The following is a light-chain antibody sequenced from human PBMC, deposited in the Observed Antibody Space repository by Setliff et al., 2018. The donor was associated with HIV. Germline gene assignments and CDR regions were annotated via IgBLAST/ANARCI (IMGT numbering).Light chain of an antibody. V-gene: IGLV2-14*03. J-gene: IGLJ2*01. CDR3: SSYTSNNTPVV. Sequence: QSALTQPASMSGSAGQSITISCTGTSSDVGGYDYVSWYQQHPDKAPKLMIHDVSNRPSGVSNRFSGSKSGNTASLTISGLQAEDEADYYCSSYTSNNTPVVFGGGTK. CDR2: DVS. CDR1: SSDVGGYDY.